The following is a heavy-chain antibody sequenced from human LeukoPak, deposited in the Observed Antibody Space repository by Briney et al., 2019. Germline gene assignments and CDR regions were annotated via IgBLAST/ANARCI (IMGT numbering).Heavy chain of an antibody. CDR1: GFTFSSYG. V-gene: IGHV3-30*18. CDR2: ISYDGSNK. J-gene: IGHJ4*02. Sequence: QPGRSLRLSCAASGFTFSSYGMHWVRQAPGKGLEWVAVISYDGSNKYYADSVKGRITISRDNSKNTLYLQMDSLRAEDTALYYCAKSHSSGWYSFDYWGQGTLVTVSS. D-gene: IGHD6-19*01. CDR3: AKSHSSGWYSFDY.